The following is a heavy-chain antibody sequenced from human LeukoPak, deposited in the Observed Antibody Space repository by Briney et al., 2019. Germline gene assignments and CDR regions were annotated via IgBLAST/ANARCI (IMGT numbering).Heavy chain of an antibody. V-gene: IGHV3-49*04. Sequence: PRRSPRLSRAGSGVTPCVHATSSVRHAPGTGLGRGGFIRSKAYRGTTEYGASVKGRFSIARDDSASIAYLQMNSLKTEDTAVYYCARGPIQLWIHNAMDVWGQGTTVTVSS. CDR2: IRSKAYRGTT. CDR3: ARGPIQLWIHNAMDV. D-gene: IGHD5-24*01. CDR1: GVTPCVHA. J-gene: IGHJ6*02.